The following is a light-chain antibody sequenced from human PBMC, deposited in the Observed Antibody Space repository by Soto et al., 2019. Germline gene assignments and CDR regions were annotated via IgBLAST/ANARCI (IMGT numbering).Light chain of an antibody. J-gene: IGKJ1*01. CDR2: DAS. CDR1: QGISNY. Sequence: DIQMTQSPSSLSASERDRVTITYQASQGISNYLNWYQQQPGKAHKLLIDDASNLETGAPSRFGGSGSGTDFTFTISSLQPEDIATYYCQQYNIYSRTFGQGTKVDIK. CDR3: QQYNIYSRT. V-gene: IGKV1-33*01.